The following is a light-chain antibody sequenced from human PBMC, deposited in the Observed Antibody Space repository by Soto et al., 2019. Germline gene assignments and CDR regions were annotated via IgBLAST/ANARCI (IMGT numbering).Light chain of an antibody. J-gene: IGKJ1*01. Sequence: EILLTQSPANLSLSPGDRATLSCRASQSVSSYLAWYQQKPGQAPKLLIYDASNRATGIPARFSGSGSATDFTLTISSLEPEDFAVYYCQQRSNWLWTFGQGTKVEIK. V-gene: IGKV3-11*01. CDR1: QSVSSY. CDR3: QQRSNWLWT. CDR2: DAS.